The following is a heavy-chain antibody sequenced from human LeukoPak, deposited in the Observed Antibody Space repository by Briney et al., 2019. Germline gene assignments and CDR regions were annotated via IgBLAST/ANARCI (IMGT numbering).Heavy chain of an antibody. CDR3: ATGWRYSGSYNFDY. CDR2: FDPEDGET. CDR1: GYTLTELS. J-gene: IGHJ4*02. Sequence: ASVKVSCTVSGYTLTELSMHWVRQAPGKGLEWMGGFDPEDGETIYAQKFQGRVTMTEDTSTDTAYMELSSLRSEDTAVYYCATGWRYSGSYNFDYWGQGTLVTVSS. V-gene: IGHV1-24*01. D-gene: IGHD1-26*01.